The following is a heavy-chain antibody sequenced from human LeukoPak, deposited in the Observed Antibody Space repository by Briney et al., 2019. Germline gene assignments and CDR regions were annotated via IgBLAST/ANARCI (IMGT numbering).Heavy chain of an antibody. D-gene: IGHD6-19*01. CDR1: GYSFISYW. J-gene: IGHJ4*02. Sequence: GASLQISCEGSGYSFISYWIGWVRQLPGKGLEWMGIIYPGDSDTRYSPSFQGQVTISADKSISTAYLQWSSLKASDTAIYYCARRQGAAVAGSADYWGQGTLVTVSS. CDR2: IYPGDSDT. CDR3: ARRQGAAVAGSADY. V-gene: IGHV5-51*01.